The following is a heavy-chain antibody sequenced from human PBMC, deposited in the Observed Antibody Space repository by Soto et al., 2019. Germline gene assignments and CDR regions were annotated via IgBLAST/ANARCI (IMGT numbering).Heavy chain of an antibody. J-gene: IGHJ6*02. D-gene: IGHD3-9*01. Sequence: GGSLRLSCAASGFTFSNAWMSWVRQAPGKGLEWVGRIKSKTDGGTTDYAAPVKGRFTISRDDSKNTLYLQMNSLKTEDTAVYYCTTVPRYCDWLKGYYYGMDVWGQGTTVTVSS. CDR2: IKSKTDGGTT. CDR1: GFTFSNAW. CDR3: TTVPRYCDWLKGYYYGMDV. V-gene: IGHV3-15*01.